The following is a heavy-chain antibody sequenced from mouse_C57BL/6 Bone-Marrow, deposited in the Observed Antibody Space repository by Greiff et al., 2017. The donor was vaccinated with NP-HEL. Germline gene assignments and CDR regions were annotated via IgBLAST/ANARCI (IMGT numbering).Heavy chain of an antibody. D-gene: IGHD1-1*01. V-gene: IGHV5-17*03. CDR3: ARHERVEDAMDY. CDR2: ISSGSSTI. CDR1: GFTFSDYG. J-gene: IGHJ4*01. Sequence: EVMLVESGGGLVKPGGSLKLSCAASGFTFSDYGMHWVRQAPEKGLEWVAYISSGSSTIYYADTVKGRFTISRDNAKNTLFLQMTSLKSEDTAMYYCARHERVEDAMDYWGQGTSVTVSS.